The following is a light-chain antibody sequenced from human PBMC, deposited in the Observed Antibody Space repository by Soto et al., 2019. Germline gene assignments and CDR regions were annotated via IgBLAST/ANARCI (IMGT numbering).Light chain of an antibody. Sequence: EIVLTQSPATLSLSPGERATLSCRASQSVRSNLAWYQQKPGQAPRLLIYDASNRATGIPGRFSGSGSGTDSTLTITNLEPEDFAVYYCQQRSNWPWTFGQGAKVEIK. CDR1: QSVRSN. V-gene: IGKV3-11*01. CDR3: QQRSNWPWT. CDR2: DAS. J-gene: IGKJ1*01.